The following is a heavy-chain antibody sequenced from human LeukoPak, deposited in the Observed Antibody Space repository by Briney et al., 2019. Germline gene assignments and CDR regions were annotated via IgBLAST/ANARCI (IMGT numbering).Heavy chain of an antibody. CDR1: GGSISSGGYS. CDR2: IYHSGST. CDR3: ARAPYCSSTSCYPSWFDP. Sequence: SETLSLTCAVSGGSISSGGYSWSWIRQPPGKGLEWIGYIYHSGSTYYNPSLKSRVTISVDESKNQFSLKLSSVTAADTAVYYCARAPYCSSTSCYPSWFDPWGQGTLVTVSS. J-gene: IGHJ5*02. V-gene: IGHV4-30-2*01. D-gene: IGHD2-2*01.